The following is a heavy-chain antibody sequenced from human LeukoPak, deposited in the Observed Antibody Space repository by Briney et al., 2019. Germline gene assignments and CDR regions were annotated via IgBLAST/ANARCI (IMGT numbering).Heavy chain of an antibody. D-gene: IGHD6-6*01. Sequence: SETLSLTCTVSGGSISSGGYYWSWIRQHPGKGLEWIGYIYYSGSTYYNPSLKSRVTISVDTSKNQFSLKLSSVTAADTAVYYCARDVMAARPYWGQGTLVTVSS. CDR3: ARDVMAARPY. CDR2: IYYSGST. V-gene: IGHV4-31*03. J-gene: IGHJ4*02. CDR1: GGSISSGGYY.